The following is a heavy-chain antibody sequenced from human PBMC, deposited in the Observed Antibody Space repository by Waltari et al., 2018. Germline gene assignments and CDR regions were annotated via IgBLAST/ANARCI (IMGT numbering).Heavy chain of an antibody. V-gene: IGHV3-7*01. CDR1: GFTFSSYW. D-gene: IGHD6-13*01. CDR3: AIVAVAEYNWFDP. CDR2: IKQDGSEK. Sequence: EVQLVESGGGLVQPGGSLRLSCAASGFTFSSYWMSWVRQAPGKGLEWVANIKQDGSEKYYVDSVKGRFTISRDNAKNSLYLQMNSLRAEDTAVYYCAIVAVAEYNWFDPWGQGTLVTVSS. J-gene: IGHJ5*02.